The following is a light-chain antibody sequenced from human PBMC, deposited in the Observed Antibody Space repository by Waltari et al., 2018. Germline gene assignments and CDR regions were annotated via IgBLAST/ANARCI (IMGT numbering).Light chain of an antibody. Sequence: DIQMTQSPSSLSASVGDRVTITCRASQGISNSLAWYQQKPGKASKLLLYAASRLESGVPSMFSCSGSVPDSTLTISSLPPDDFATYYFQQYYSTPPFTFGPGTKVDIK. J-gene: IGKJ3*01. CDR3: QQYYSTPPFT. CDR2: AAS. V-gene: IGKV1-NL1*01. CDR1: QGISNS.